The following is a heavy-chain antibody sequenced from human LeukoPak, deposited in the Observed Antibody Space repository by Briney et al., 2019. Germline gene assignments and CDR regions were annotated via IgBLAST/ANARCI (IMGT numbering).Heavy chain of an antibody. CDR3: ARDRGWQRSDDVQGYYFDH. V-gene: IGHV3-30*04. Sequence: GGSLRLSCGVSGVTFSGSALHWVRQAPGKGLEWVAVISYDGYNDYYAKSVKGRFSISRDNSKNTLYLQMNNLRLEDTAVFYCARDRGWQRSDDVQGYYFDHWGQGALVAVSS. J-gene: IGHJ4*02. CDR1: GVTFSGSA. CDR2: ISYDGYND. D-gene: IGHD5-12*01.